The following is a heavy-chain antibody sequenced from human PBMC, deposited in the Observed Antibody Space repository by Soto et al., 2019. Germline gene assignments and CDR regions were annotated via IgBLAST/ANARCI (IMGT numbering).Heavy chain of an antibody. V-gene: IGHV4-34*01. CDR2: INDSGNI. CDR3: ARGLILWFGEFSRRGGYYYYMDV. D-gene: IGHD3-10*01. Sequence: QVQLQQWGAGLLKPSETLSLTCAVYGGSFSGYQWTWIRQTPGKRLEWIGEINDSGNINYNPSLKSRVTILVDTPKKQISLKLSSVTAADTAVYYCARGLILWFGEFSRRGGYYYYMDVSGKGTTVTVSS. J-gene: IGHJ6*03. CDR1: GGSFSGYQ.